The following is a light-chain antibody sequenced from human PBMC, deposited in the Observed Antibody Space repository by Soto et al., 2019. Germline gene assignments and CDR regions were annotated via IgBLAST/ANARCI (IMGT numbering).Light chain of an antibody. J-gene: IGKJ1*01. CDR2: GAS. CDR3: QQYGSSPWT. V-gene: IGKV3-20*01. CDR1: QSVSNNY. Sequence: EFVLTQSPGTLSLSPGERATLSCTASQSVSNNYLAWYQQKPGQAPRLLIYGASNRATGIPDRFSGSGSGTDFTLTISRLEPEDFAVYYCQQYGSSPWTFGQGTKVDIK.